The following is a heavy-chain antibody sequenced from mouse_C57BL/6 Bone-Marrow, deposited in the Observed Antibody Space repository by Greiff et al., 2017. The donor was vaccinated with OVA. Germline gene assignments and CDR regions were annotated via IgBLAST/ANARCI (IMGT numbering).Heavy chain of an antibody. V-gene: IGHV1-69*01. D-gene: IGHD4-1*01. Sequence: QVQLQQPGAELVMPGASVKLSCKASGYTFTSYWMHWVKQRPGQGLEWIGEIDPSDSYTNYNQKFKGKSTLTVDKSSSTAYMQLSSLTSEDSAVYYCARRDWAWWAYWGQGTLVTVSA. CDR1: GYTFTSYW. J-gene: IGHJ3*01. CDR3: ARRDWAWWAY. CDR2: IDPSDSYT.